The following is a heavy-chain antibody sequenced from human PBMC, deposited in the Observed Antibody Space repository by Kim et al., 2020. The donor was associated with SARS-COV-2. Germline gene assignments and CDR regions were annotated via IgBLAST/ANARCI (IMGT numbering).Heavy chain of an antibody. CDR1: GYTFVNYV. J-gene: IGHJ4*02. CDR2: ISIGNDNT. Sequence: ASVKVSCKASGYTFVNYVMHWVRQAPGQRPEWMGLISIGNDNTKFSQKFQGRVTITRDTSASTAYMELTSLSSEDTAIYYCARGSGWAFDYWGQGTLVTV. V-gene: IGHV1-3*04. CDR3: ARGSGWAFDY. D-gene: IGHD6-19*01.